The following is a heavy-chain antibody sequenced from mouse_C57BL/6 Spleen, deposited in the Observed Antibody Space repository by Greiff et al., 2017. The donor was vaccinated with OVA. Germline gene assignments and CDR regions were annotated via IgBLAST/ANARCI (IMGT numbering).Heavy chain of an antibody. J-gene: IGHJ2*01. CDR2: IDPNSGGT. D-gene: IGHD2-4*01. CDR1: GYTITSYW. Sequence: QVQLQQPGAELVKPGASVKLSCKASGYTITSYWVHWVKQRPGRGLEWIGRIDPNSGGTKYNEIFKSKATLTVDMPSSTAYMQLSSLTSEDSAVYYCARSYDYDKGSYFDCWGQGTTLTVSS. V-gene: IGHV1-72*01. CDR3: ARSYDYDKGSYFDC.